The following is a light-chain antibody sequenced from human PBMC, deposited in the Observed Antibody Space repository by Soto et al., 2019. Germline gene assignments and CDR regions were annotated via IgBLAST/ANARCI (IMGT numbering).Light chain of an antibody. CDR1: QSVSSN. CDR2: RAS. Sequence: DILMTQSPATLSLSPGGRATLSCRASQSVSSNLAWYQQKPGQAPRLLIQRASTRATGIPARFSGSGSGTEFTLTISSLQSEDFAVYFCQQYNNWPGTFGPGTKV. V-gene: IGKV3-15*01. J-gene: IGKJ1*01. CDR3: QQYNNWPGT.